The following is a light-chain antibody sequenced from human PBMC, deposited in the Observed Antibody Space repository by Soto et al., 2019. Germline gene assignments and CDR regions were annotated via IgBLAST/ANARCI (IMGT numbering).Light chain of an antibody. V-gene: IGLV2-14*01. CDR2: DVS. CDR3: TSYTSSSTLYV. CDR1: SSDVGGYNY. Sequence: QSVLTQHASVSGSPGQSITISCTGTSSDVGGYNYVSWYQQYPGKAPKLMIYDVSNRPSGVSNRFSGSKSGNTASLTISGLQAEDEADYYCTSYTSSSTLYVFGTGTKVTVL. J-gene: IGLJ1*01.